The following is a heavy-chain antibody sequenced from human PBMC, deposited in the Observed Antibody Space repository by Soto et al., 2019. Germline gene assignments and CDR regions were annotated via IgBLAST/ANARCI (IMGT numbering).Heavy chain of an antibody. D-gene: IGHD4-4*01. CDR2: ISSSSSYT. J-gene: IGHJ5*02. Sequence: GGSLRLSCAASGFTFSDYYMSWIRQAPGKGLEWVSYISSSSSYTNYADSVKGRFTISRDNAKNSLYLQMNSLRAEDTAVYYCARDGGDYKIWGGYNGFDPWGQGTLVPVSS. CDR1: GFTFSDYY. V-gene: IGHV3-11*06. CDR3: ARDGGDYKIWGGYNGFDP.